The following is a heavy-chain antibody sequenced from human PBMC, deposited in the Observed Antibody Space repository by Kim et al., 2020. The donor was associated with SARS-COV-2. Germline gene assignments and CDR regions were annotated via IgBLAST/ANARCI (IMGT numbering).Heavy chain of an antibody. J-gene: IGHJ4*02. D-gene: IGHD2-15*01. V-gene: IGHV4-59*13. CDR3: ARGTPGRWSYFDY. Sequence: SETLSLTCTVSGGSISSYYWSWIRQPPGKGLEWIGYIYYSGSTNYNPSLKSRVTISVDTSKNQFSLKLSSVTAADTAVYYCARGTPGRWSYFDYWGQGTLVTVSS. CDR1: GGSISSYY. CDR2: IYYSGST.